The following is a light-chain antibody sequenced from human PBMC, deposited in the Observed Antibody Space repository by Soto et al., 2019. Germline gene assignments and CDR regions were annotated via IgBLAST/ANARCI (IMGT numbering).Light chain of an antibody. Sequence: QSALTQPASVSGSPGQSITISCTGTSSDVGGYNYVSWYQQHPGKAPKLMIYEVSNRPSGVSNRFSGSKSGNTASLTISGLQAEDEADYYCSSYTSSSTLAYVFGTGT. V-gene: IGLV2-14*01. CDR2: EVS. J-gene: IGLJ1*01. CDR3: SSYTSSSTLAYV. CDR1: SSDVGGYNY.